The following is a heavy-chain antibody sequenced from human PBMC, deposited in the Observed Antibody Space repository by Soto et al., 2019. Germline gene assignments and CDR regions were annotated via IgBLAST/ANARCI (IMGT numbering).Heavy chain of an antibody. CDR1: GGTFSRYA. D-gene: IGHD3-22*01. CDR3: ASGVHLDSGGYYYFY. V-gene: IGHV1-69*13. Sequence: AASVKVSCKASGGTFSRYAISWVRQAPGQGLEWMGGIIPLFGTANYAQRFQGRVRITADESTTTAYMELRGLRSEDTAVYYCASGVHLDSGGYYYFYWGQGTLVTVSS. CDR2: IIPLFGTA. J-gene: IGHJ4*02.